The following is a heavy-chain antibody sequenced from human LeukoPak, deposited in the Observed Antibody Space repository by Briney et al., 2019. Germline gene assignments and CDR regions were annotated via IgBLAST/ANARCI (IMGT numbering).Heavy chain of an antibody. V-gene: IGHV4-31*03. Sequence: PSQTLSLTCTVSGGSISSGGYYWSWIRQHPGKGLEWIGYIYYSGSTYYNPSLKSRVTISVDTSKNQFSLKLSSVTAADTGVYYCARAEGTYDFWRGYYFWWFDPWGQGTLVTVSS. J-gene: IGHJ5*02. CDR1: GGSISSGGYY. CDR2: IYYSGST. CDR3: ARAEGTYDFWRGYYFWWFDP. D-gene: IGHD3-3*01.